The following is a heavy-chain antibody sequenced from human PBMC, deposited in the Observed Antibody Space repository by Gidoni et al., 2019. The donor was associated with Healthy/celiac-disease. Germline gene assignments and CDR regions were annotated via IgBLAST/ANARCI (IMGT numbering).Heavy chain of an antibody. CDR1: GGSFRGYY. CDR2: INHSGST. V-gene: IGHV4-34*01. J-gene: IGHJ6*02. Sequence: QVQLQQLGAGLFKPSETPSPTCAVYGGSFRGYYWSWIRQPPGKGLEWIGEINHSGSTNYYPSLKSRVTISVDTSKNQFSLKLSSVTAADTAVYYCARVTTLRGMDVWGQGTTVTVSS. D-gene: IGHD4-17*01. CDR3: ARVTTLRGMDV.